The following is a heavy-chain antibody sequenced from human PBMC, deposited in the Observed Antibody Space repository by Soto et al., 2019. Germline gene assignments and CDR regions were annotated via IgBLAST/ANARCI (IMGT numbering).Heavy chain of an antibody. CDR2: IKSKTDGGTT. J-gene: IGHJ4*02. CDR1: GFTFSNAW. CDR3: PTITMIVVVTTDY. V-gene: IGHV3-15*07. Sequence: EVQLVESGGGLVKPGGSLRLSCAASGFTFSNAWMNWVRQAPGKGLEWVGRIKSKTDGGTTDYAAPVKGRFTISRDDSKNTLYLQMNSLKTEDTAVYYCPTITMIVVVTTDYWGQGTLVTVSS. D-gene: IGHD3-22*01.